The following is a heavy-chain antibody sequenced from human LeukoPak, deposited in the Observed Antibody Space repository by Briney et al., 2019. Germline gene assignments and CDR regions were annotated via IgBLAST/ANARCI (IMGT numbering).Heavy chain of an antibody. D-gene: IGHD6-19*01. Sequence: PGGSLRLSCVASGFTFNAYAMNWVRQAPGKGLQWVSSISSRSTYINYGDSVKGRFTISRDNARNALYLQMDNLKAEDTAVYYCARDRSSGLHYCDNWGHGTLVTVSS. CDR1: GFTFNAYA. J-gene: IGHJ4*01. CDR3: ARDRSSGLHYCDN. V-gene: IGHV3-21*01. CDR2: ISSRSTYI.